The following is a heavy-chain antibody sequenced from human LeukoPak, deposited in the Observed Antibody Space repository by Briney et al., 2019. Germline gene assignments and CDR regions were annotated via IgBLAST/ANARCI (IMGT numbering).Heavy chain of an antibody. V-gene: IGHV3-23*01. CDR3: AKDRPGSGNFYIYDAFDI. CDR2: ISRSGGST. Sequence: GGSLRLSCAASEFTFDNYAMSWVRQAPGKGLEWVSTISRSGGSTYYADSVKGRFTISRDNSKNTLYLQMNSLRAEDTALYYCAKDRPGSGNFYIYDAFDIWGQGTMVTVSS. J-gene: IGHJ3*02. D-gene: IGHD3-10*01. CDR1: EFTFDNYA.